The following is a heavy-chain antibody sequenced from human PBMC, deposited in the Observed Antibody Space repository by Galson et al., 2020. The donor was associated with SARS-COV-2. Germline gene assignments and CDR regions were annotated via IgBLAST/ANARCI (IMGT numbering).Heavy chain of an antibody. CDR3: ARGLATYYHSSDYRFNWFDP. CDR1: GDSISSGGYS. Sequence: ETSETLSLTCTVSGDSISSGGYSWTWIRQPPGKGLEWIGYIFHIGSTYYNPSLKSRVTMLVDRSKNRFSLKLTSVTAADTAVYYCARGLATYYHSSDYRFNWFDPWGQGTLVTVSS. J-gene: IGHJ5*02. V-gene: IGHV4-30-2*01. CDR2: IFHIGST. D-gene: IGHD3-22*01.